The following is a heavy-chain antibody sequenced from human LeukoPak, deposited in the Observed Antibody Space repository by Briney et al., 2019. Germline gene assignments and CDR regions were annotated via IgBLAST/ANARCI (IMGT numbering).Heavy chain of an antibody. Sequence: GGSLRLSCAASGFTFSSYGMHWVRQAPGKGLEWVAVILYDGSNKYYADSVKGRFTISRDNSKNTLYLQMNSLRAEDTAVYYCAKDLRGGYSYVNDAFDIWGQGTMVTVSS. V-gene: IGHV3-30*18. CDR3: AKDLRGGYSYVNDAFDI. D-gene: IGHD5-18*01. CDR2: ILYDGSNK. CDR1: GFTFSSYG. J-gene: IGHJ3*02.